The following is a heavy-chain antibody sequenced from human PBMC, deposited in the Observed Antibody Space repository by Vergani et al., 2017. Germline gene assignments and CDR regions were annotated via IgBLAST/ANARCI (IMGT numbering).Heavy chain of an antibody. V-gene: IGHV3-48*01. CDR1: GFIFSNYW. Sequence: EVQLVESGGGLVQPGGSLRLSCAASGFIFSNYWMNWVRQAPGKGLEWVSYISSSSSTIYYADSVKGRFTISRDNAKNSLYLQMNSLRAEDTAVYYCARGDYGDYVTFRDYWGQGTLVTVSS. J-gene: IGHJ4*02. CDR2: ISSSSSTI. CDR3: ARGDYGDYVTFRDY. D-gene: IGHD4-17*01.